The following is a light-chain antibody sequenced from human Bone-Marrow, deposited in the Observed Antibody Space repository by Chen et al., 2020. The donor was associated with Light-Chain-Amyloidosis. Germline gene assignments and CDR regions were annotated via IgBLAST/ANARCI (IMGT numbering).Light chain of an antibody. V-gene: IGLV3-21*02. Sequence: SYVLTQPSSVSVAPGQTATIACGGNNIGSTSVHWYQQTPGQAPLLVVYDDSDRPSGIPERLSGSNSGNTATLTISRVEAGDEADYSCQVWDRCSDRPVFGGGTKLTVL. CDR3: QVWDRCSDRPV. CDR2: DDS. J-gene: IGLJ3*02. CDR1: NIGSTS.